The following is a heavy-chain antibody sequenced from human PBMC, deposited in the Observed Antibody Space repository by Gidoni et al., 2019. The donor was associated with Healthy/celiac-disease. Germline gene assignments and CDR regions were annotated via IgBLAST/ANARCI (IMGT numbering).Heavy chain of an antibody. J-gene: IGHJ4*02. CDR2: IYYSGST. CDR3: ARHDYDSSGYGNY. Sequence: QLQLQESGPGLVKPAETQSLTCTVAGGPISSSSYYWGWIRQPPGKGLEWIGSIYYSGSTYYNPSLKSRVTISVDTSKNQFSLKLSSVTAADTAVYYCARHDYDSSGYGNYWGQGTLVTVSS. D-gene: IGHD3-22*01. V-gene: IGHV4-39*01. CDR1: GGPISSSSYY.